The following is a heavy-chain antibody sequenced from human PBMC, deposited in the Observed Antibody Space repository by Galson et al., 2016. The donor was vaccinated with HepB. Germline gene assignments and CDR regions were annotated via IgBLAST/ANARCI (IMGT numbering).Heavy chain of an antibody. CDR2: IDGSGGNK. CDR3: ARGHGDRHFYYMNV. V-gene: IGHV3-23*01. CDR1: GFTFSTYA. J-gene: IGHJ6*03. D-gene: IGHD4-17*01. Sequence: SLRLSCAASGFTFSTYAMSWVRQAPGKGLEWVSGIDGSGGNKHLADSVKGRFTLSRDNEKNILYLQMDSLRAEDTALYYCARGHGDRHFYYMNVWGKGTTVT.